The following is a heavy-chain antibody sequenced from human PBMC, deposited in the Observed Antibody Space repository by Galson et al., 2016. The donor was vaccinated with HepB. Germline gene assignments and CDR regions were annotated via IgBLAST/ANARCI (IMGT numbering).Heavy chain of an antibody. CDR3: ARTARFGVVMASPYDAFDI. V-gene: IGHV3-21*05. CDR2: ITSSGTYT. J-gene: IGHJ3*02. Sequence: SLRLSCAASGFTFSTYSMNWIRQAPGKGLEWLSYITSSGTYTNYADSVKGRFTISRDNAKNSLYLQMNSLRAEDTAVYYCARTARFGVVMASPYDAFDIWGRGTMVTVSS. D-gene: IGHD3-3*01. CDR1: GFTFSTYS.